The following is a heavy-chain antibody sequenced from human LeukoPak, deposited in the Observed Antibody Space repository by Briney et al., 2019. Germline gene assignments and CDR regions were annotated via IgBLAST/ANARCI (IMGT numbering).Heavy chain of an antibody. CDR3: ARDRMDTALAFFFDY. D-gene: IGHD3-3*02. V-gene: IGHV4-31*03. CDR2: MFYNGTT. J-gene: IGHJ4*02. Sequence: SETLSLTCSVSRASITSPGYYWTWIRQYPGKGLEWIGNMFYNGTTYYNPSFKGRVTVSGDTSKNQFSPNLNSVTAADTAVYYCARDRMDTALAFFFDYWGQGTLVTVSS. CDR1: RASITSPGYY.